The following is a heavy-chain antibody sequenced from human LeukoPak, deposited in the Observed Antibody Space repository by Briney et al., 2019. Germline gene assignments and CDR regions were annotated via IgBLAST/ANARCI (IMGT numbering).Heavy chain of an antibody. CDR3: ARAYSSGWYEGP. V-gene: IGHV1-2*06. Sequence: ASVKVSCKASGYTFTGYYMHWVRQAPGQGLEWMGRINPNGGGTNYAQKFQGRVTMTRDTSISTAYMELSRLRSDDTAVYYCARAYSSGWYEGPWGQGTLVTVSS. D-gene: IGHD6-19*01. J-gene: IGHJ5*02. CDR1: GYTFTGYY. CDR2: INPNGGGT.